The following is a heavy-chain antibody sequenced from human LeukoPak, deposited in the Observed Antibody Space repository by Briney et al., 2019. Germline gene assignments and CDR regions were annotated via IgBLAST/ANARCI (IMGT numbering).Heavy chain of an antibody. V-gene: IGHV3-23*01. J-gene: IGHJ4*02. CDR3: THGSMYQLDY. D-gene: IGHD2-2*01. CDR1: GFTFSSYG. Sequence: PGGSLRLSCAASGFTFSSYGMSWVRQAPGKGLEWVSGISGSGGRTYYADFVKGRFTISRDNSKNTLYLQMNSLRAEDTAVYYCTHGSMYQLDYWGQGTLVTVSS. CDR2: ISGSGGRT.